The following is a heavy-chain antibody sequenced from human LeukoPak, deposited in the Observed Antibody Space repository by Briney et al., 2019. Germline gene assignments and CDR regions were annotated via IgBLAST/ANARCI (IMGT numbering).Heavy chain of an antibody. CDR2: IYTSGST. Sequence: SETLSLTCTVSGGSISSGSYYWSWIRQPAGKGLEWIERIYTSGSTNYNPSLKSRVTISVDTSKNQFSLKLSSVTAADTAVYYCARAYYYGMDVWGQGTTVTVSS. CDR3: ARAYYYGMDV. V-gene: IGHV4-61*02. J-gene: IGHJ6*02. CDR1: GGSISSGSYY.